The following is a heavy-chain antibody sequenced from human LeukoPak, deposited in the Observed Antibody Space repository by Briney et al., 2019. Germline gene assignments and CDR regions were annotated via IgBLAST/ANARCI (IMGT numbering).Heavy chain of an antibody. CDR3: ARGADSSGYYSIFYFDY. CDR2: IYYSGST. D-gene: IGHD3-22*01. V-gene: IGHV4-31*03. CDR1: GGSISSGGYY. Sequence: SETLSLTCTVSGGSISSGGYYWSWIRQHPGKGLEWIGYIYYSGSTYFNPSLKSRLTISVDTSKNQFSLKLSSVTAADTAVYYCARGADSSGYYSIFYFDYWGQGTLVTVSS. J-gene: IGHJ4*02.